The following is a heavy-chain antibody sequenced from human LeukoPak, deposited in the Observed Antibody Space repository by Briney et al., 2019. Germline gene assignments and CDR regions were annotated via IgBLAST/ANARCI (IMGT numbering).Heavy chain of an antibody. Sequence: GGSLGLSCAASGFTFDDYAMHWVRQAPGKGLEWVSGISWNSVTIVYADSVKGRFTISGDNAKNSLYLQMNSLRAEDMALYYCAKDEFVASDFTGAFDIWGQGTMVTVSS. J-gene: IGHJ3*02. V-gene: IGHV3-9*03. D-gene: IGHD2-8*02. CDR2: ISWNSVTI. CDR3: AKDEFVASDFTGAFDI. CDR1: GFTFDDYA.